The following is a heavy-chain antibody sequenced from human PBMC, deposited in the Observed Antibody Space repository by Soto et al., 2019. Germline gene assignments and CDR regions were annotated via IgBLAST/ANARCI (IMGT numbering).Heavy chain of an antibody. J-gene: IGHJ6*02. V-gene: IGHV3-33*01. CDR1: GFTFSHYG. Sequence: QVQLVESGGAVVPPGRSLRLSCVGSGFTFSHYGMHWVRQAPGKGLGGVGVQWFDGSNKFHADSVKGRFSISRDNSQNTLYLQMDSLRAEDTAVYYCARDVGDVMSTIQGHGMDVWGQGTTVTVSS. CDR3: ARDVGDVMSTIQGHGMDV. CDR2: QWFDGSNK. D-gene: IGHD5-12*01.